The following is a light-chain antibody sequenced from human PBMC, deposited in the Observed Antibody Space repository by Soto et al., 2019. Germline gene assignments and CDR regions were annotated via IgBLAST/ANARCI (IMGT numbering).Light chain of an antibody. CDR3: SSYTSSSTWV. CDR1: SSDVGSYNR. V-gene: IGLV2-18*02. Sequence: QSALTHPPSVSGSRGQSVTISCTGTSSDVGSYNRVSWYQQPPGTAPKLMIYEVSNRPSGVPDRFSGSKSGNTASLTISGLQAEDEADYYCSSYTSSSTWVFGGGTKLTVL. J-gene: IGLJ3*02. CDR2: EVS.